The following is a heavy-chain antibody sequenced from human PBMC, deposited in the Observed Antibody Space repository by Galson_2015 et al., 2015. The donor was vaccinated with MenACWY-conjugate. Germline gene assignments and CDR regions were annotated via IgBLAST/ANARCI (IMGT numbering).Heavy chain of an antibody. D-gene: IGHD5-12*01. Sequence: SEPLSLTCAVSGASISYTNWWTWVRQPPGKELEWIGEIYHTGHTRYNPSLKSRITISVDKSKNWFSLKLSSVTAADTAVYYCARVHIVATGFDYWGQGTLVTVPS. J-gene: IGHJ4*02. CDR3: ARVHIVATGFDY. V-gene: IGHV4-4*02. CDR2: IYHTGHT. CDR1: GASISYTNW.